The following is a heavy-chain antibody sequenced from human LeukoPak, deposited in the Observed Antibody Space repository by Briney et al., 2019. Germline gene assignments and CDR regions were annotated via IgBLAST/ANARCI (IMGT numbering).Heavy chain of an antibody. V-gene: IGHV3-23*01. Sequence: GGSLRLSCEASGITFSSYDMSWVRQAPGKGLEWISAISDRGKTDYADSVKGRFTISRDNSKNTLYLQLSSLRAEDTAMYYCAKLPTIFGVADSFDIWGQGTFATVSS. CDR1: GITFSSYD. CDR2: ISDRGKT. CDR3: AKLPTIFGVADSFDI. D-gene: IGHD3-3*01. J-gene: IGHJ3*02.